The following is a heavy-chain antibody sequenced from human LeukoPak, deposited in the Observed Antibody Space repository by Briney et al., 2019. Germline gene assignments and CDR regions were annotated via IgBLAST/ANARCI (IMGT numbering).Heavy chain of an antibody. V-gene: IGHV3-7*01. D-gene: IGHD2-2*01. CDR3: ARTPLGYCSSTSCPAG. CDR1: GFTFSSYW. Sequence: PGGSLRLSCAASGFTFSSYWMSWVRQAPGKGLEWVANIKQDGSEKYYVDSVKGRFTISRDNAKNSLYLQMNSLRAEDTAVYYCARTPLGYCSSTSCPAGWGQGTLVTVSS. J-gene: IGHJ4*02. CDR2: IKQDGSEK.